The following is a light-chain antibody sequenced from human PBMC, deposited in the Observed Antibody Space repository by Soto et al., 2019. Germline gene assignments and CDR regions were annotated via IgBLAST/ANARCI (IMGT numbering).Light chain of an antibody. J-gene: IGLJ2*01. CDR3: SSYTSSSFVV. CDR1: SSDVGGYNY. Sequence: QSALTQPASLSGSPGQSITISCTGTSSDVGGYNYVSWYQQHPGKAPKLMIYEVSNRPSGVSNRFSGSKSGNTASLTISGLQAEDEADYYCSSYTSSSFVVFGGGTKLTVL. V-gene: IGLV2-14*01. CDR2: EVS.